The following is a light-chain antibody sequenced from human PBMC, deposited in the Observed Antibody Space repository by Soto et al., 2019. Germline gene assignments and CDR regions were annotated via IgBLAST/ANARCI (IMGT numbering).Light chain of an antibody. CDR3: QQRSNWPLT. J-gene: IGKJ4*01. V-gene: IGKV3-11*01. CDR1: QSVSSY. Sequence: IAMTQCPATLSLSPGGRATLSCGASQSVSSYLAWYQQKPGQAPRLLIYDASNRATGIPARFSGSGSGTDFTLTISSLETEDFAVYYCQQRSNWPLTFGGGTKVDIK. CDR2: DAS.